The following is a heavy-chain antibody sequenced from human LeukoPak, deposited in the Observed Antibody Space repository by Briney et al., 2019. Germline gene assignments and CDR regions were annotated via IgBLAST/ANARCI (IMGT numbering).Heavy chain of an antibody. CDR1: GGSISSGGYY. CDR3: AKVNEGGSSWYFFDS. Sequence: SQTLSLTCTVSGGSISSGGYYWSWIRQPPGKGLEWIGYLYYNGRTNFNPSLESRVTILVDTSKNQFSLQMNSVTAADTAVYYCAKVNEGGSSWYFFDSWGQGALVTVSS. CDR2: LYYNGRT. V-gene: IGHV4-61*08. D-gene: IGHD6-13*01. J-gene: IGHJ4*02.